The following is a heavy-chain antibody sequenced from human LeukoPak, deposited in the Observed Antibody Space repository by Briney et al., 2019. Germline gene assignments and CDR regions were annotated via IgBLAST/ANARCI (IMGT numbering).Heavy chain of an antibody. Sequence: PSETLSLTCTVSGGSISSYYWSWTRQPPGKGLEWIGYIYYSGSTNYNPSLKSRVTISVDTSKNQFSLKLSSVTAADTAVYYCARGSEYSSSFLDYWGQGTLVTVSS. CDR1: GGSISSYY. V-gene: IGHV4-59*01. D-gene: IGHD6-6*01. CDR2: IYYSGST. CDR3: ARGSEYSSSFLDY. J-gene: IGHJ4*02.